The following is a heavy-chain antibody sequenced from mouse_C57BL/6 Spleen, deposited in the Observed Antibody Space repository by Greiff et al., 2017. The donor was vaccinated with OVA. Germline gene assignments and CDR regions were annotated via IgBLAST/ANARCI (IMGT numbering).Heavy chain of an antibody. CDR2: IHPSDSDT. Sequence: QVQLQQPGAELVKPGASVKVSCKASGYTFTSYWMHWVKQRPGQGLEWIGRIHPSDSDTNYNQKFRGKATLTVDKSSSTAYMQLSSLTTEDSAVDYCAPSIVEGYYFDYWGQGTTLTVSS. CDR3: APSIVEGYYFDY. CDR1: GYTFTSYW. D-gene: IGHD1-1*01. V-gene: IGHV1-74*01. J-gene: IGHJ2*01.